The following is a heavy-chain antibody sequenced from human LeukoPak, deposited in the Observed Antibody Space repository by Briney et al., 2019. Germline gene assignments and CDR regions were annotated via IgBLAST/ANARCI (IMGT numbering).Heavy chain of an antibody. V-gene: IGHV3-30*03. J-gene: IGHJ4*02. CDR2: ISYDGSNK. CDR3: ARDHGYYDSSGYYGLDY. Sequence: PGGSLRLSCAASGFTFSSYGMHWVRQAPGKGLEWVAVISYDGSNKYYADSVKGRFTISRDNSKNTLYLQMNSLRAEDTAVYYCARDHGYYDSSGYYGLDYWGQGTLVTVSS. D-gene: IGHD3-22*01. CDR1: GFTFSSYG.